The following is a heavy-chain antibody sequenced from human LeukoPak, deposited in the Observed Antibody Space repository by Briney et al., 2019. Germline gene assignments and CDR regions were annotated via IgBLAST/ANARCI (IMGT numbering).Heavy chain of an antibody. V-gene: IGHV3-23*01. D-gene: IGHD6-19*01. CDR2: ITSSGYDT. CDR3: AKDSRQTLAGTEDY. CDR1: GFTFSTYA. Sequence: GGSLRLSCAASGFTFSTYAMSWVRQAPGKGLELVSSITSSGYDTYYRDSVKGRFTISRDNSENTLYLQRNSLRPEDTAMYYCAKDSRQTLAGTEDYWGRGTLVTVSS. J-gene: IGHJ4*02.